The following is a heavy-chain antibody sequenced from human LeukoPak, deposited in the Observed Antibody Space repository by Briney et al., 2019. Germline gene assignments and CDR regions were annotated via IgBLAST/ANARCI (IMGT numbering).Heavy chain of an antibody. D-gene: IGHD3-10*01. CDR1: GFTFSSYG. V-gene: IGHV3-23*01. CDR3: AKRITMVRGVIMVNAFDI. Sequence: PGGTLRLSCAASGFTFSSYGMSWVRQAPGKGLEWVSAISGSGGSTYYADSVKGRFTISRDNSKNTLYLQMNSLRAEDTAVYYCAKRITMVRGVIMVNAFDIWGQGTMVIVSS. J-gene: IGHJ3*02. CDR2: ISGSGGST.